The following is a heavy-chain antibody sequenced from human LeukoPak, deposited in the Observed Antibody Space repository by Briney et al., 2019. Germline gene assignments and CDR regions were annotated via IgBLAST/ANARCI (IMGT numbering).Heavy chain of an antibody. V-gene: IGHV3-9*01. CDR1: GFTFHDYA. Sequence: GGSLRLSCSASGFTFHDYAMHWVRQAPGKGLEWVSGISWNSGSIGYAVSVKGRFTISRDNAKKSLYLQMNSLTTEDTALYYCAKSRGDTYYHGMDVWGQGTTVTVSS. J-gene: IGHJ6*02. CDR3: AKSRGDTYYHGMDV. D-gene: IGHD2-21*01. CDR2: ISWNSGSI.